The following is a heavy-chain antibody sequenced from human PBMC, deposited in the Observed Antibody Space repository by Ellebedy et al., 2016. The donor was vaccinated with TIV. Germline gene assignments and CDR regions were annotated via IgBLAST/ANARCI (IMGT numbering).Heavy chain of an antibody. D-gene: IGHD2-21*01. CDR1: GVSISSYS. V-gene: IGHV4-4*07. J-gene: IGHJ6*02. CDR2: IYTSGSS. CDR3: VRGAYSYGLDV. Sequence: SETLSLXCSVTGVSISSYSWSWIRQPAGKGLEWIGRIYTSGSSNCNPSLKSRLIMSTDTSKNQFSLRLSSVTAADTGVYYCVRGAYSYGLDVWGQGTTVTASS.